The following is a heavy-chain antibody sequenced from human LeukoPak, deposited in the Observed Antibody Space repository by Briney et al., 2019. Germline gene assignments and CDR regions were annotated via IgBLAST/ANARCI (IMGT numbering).Heavy chain of an antibody. CDR3: ARAKSDRKGAYWYFDL. CDR1: GGPICSYY. Sequence: SETLSHTCTVSGGPICSYYWSWIRQPPGKGLEWIGYIYYSGSTNYNPSLKSRVTISVDTSKNQFSLKLSSVTAADTAVYYCARAKSDRKGAYWYFDLWGRGTLVTVSS. V-gene: IGHV4-59*01. J-gene: IGHJ2*01. D-gene: IGHD1-26*01. CDR2: IYYSGST.